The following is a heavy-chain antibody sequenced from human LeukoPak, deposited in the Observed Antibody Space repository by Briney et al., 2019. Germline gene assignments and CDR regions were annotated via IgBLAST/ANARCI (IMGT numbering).Heavy chain of an antibody. CDR2: IYPGDSDT. J-gene: IGHJ4*02. CDR3: ARGYCSSTSCQHVYSFFDY. D-gene: IGHD2-2*01. CDR1: GYSFTSYW. V-gene: IGHV5-51*01. Sequence: TGESLKISCKGSGYSFTSYWIGWVRQMPGKGLEWMGIIYPGDSDTRYSPSFQGQVTISADKSISTAYLQWSSLKASDTAMYYCARGYCSSTSCQHVYSFFDYWGQGTLVTVSS.